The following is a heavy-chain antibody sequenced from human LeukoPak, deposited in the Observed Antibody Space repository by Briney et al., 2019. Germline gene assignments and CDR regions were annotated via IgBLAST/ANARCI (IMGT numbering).Heavy chain of an antibody. CDR3: ARERVYDILTGTIDH. Sequence: GASVKVSCKASGYTFTSYGISWVRQAPGQGLEWMGWISAYNGNTNYAQKLQGRVTMTTDTSTSTAYMELRSLRSDDTAVYYCARERVYDILTGTIDHWGQGTLVTVSS. D-gene: IGHD3-9*01. J-gene: IGHJ4*02. V-gene: IGHV1-18*01. CDR1: GYTFTSYG. CDR2: ISAYNGNT.